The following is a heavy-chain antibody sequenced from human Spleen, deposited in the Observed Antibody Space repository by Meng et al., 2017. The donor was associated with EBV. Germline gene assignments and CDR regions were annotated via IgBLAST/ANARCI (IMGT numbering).Heavy chain of an antibody. D-gene: IGHD2-15*01. J-gene: IGHJ5*02. Sequence: VQLQQGGAGLLKPSETLSLPCAVSGGSFSGFYWGWIRQPPGKGLEWIGEINHSGSTNYNPSLKSRVTISIDTSKNQFSLRLNSVTAADTAVYYCARGVQVAWRFDPWGQGTLVTVSS. CDR3: ARGVQVAWRFDP. V-gene: IGHV4-34*01. CDR2: INHSGST. CDR1: GGSFSGFY.